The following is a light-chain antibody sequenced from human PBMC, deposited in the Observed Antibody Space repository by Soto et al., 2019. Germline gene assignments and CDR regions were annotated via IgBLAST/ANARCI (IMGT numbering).Light chain of an antibody. CDR3: QQRSDWPPIT. J-gene: IGKJ5*01. V-gene: IGKV3D-20*02. Sequence: EMVFTQSPGTLSVSRGERATLHCRASQIGNTNYLAWYQQRPGQPPRLLIYSIFTRANGTPDRFSGSGSGTDFTLTISSLEPEDFAVYYCQQRSDWPPITFGQGTRLEIK. CDR2: SIF. CDR1: QIGNTNY.